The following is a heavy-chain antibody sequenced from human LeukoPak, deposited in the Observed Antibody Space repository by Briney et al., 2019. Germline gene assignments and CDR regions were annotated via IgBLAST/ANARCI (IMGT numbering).Heavy chain of an antibody. CDR1: GFTFSSYG. V-gene: IGHV3-30*18. CDR3: AKDPYRVIVATGNYLDP. Sequence: GTSLRLSCATSGFTFSSYGMHWVRQVPGKGLEWVAVISNDGSNIQYGDSAKGRFTISRDNSKNTVFLHMNSLRSEDTAVYCAKDPYRVIVATGNYLDPWGQGTLVTVSS. J-gene: IGHJ5*02. CDR2: ISNDGSNI. D-gene: IGHD2-21*01.